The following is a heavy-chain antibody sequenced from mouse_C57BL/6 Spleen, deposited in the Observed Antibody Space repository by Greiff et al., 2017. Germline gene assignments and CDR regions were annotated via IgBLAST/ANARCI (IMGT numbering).Heavy chain of an antibody. V-gene: IGHV14-4*01. Sequence: VQLQQSGAELVRPGASVKLSCTASGFNIKDDYMHWVKQRPEQGLEWIGWIDPENGDTEYASKFQGKATITADTSSNTAYLQLSSLTSEDTAVYYCTTGDYYGSRRGWYFDYWGQGTTLTVSS. CDR3: TTGDYYGSRRGWYFDY. CDR1: GFNIKDDY. CDR2: IDPENGDT. D-gene: IGHD1-1*01. J-gene: IGHJ2*01.